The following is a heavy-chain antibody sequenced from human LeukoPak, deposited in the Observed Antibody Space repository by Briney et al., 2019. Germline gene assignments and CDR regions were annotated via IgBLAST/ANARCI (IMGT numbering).Heavy chain of an antibody. Sequence: GGSLRLSCAASGFTFSRYWMHWVRQAPGKGLVWVSRINNDGSDTSYADSVKGRFTISRDNAKTTLFLQMNSLRAEETAVYYCARRWYESSGYYLIEYWGQGNLGTVSS. CDR2: INNDGSDT. V-gene: IGHV3-74*01. CDR1: GFTFSRYW. D-gene: IGHD3-22*01. CDR3: ARRWYESSGYYLIEY. J-gene: IGHJ4*02.